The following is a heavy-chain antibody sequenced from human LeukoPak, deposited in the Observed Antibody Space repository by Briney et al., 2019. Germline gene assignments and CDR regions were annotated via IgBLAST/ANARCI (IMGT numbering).Heavy chain of an antibody. D-gene: IGHD6-13*01. J-gene: IGHJ4*02. V-gene: IGHV4-39*07. CDR3: ARVPDSSSWYPVQYYFDY. CDR1: GGSISSSCYY. Sequence: SETLSLTCTVSGGSISSSCYYWGWIRQPPGKGLEWIGSIYYSGSTYYDPSLKSRVTISVDTSKNQFSLKLSSVTAADTAVYYCARVPDSSSWYPVQYYFDYWGQGTLVTVSS. CDR2: IYYSGST.